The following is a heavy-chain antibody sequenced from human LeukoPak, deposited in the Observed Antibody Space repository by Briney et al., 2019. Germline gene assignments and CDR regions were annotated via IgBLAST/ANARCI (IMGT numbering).Heavy chain of an antibody. V-gene: IGHV3-15*01. Sequence: PGPSLRLSCAASGFTFSNACMSSVRQAPGKGLEWVGRIKSKTDGGTTDYAAPVKGRFTISRDDSKNTLYLQMNSLKTEDTAVYYCTTDLLTLYSSGWYYFDYWGQGTLVTVSS. D-gene: IGHD6-19*01. CDR3: TTDLLTLYSSGWYYFDY. J-gene: IGHJ4*02. CDR1: GFTFSNAC. CDR2: IKSKTDGGTT.